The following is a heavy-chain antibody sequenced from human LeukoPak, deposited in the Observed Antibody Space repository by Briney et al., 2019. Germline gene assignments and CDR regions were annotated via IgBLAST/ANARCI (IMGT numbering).Heavy chain of an antibody. CDR3: ARDYYGSGSYYFDY. V-gene: IGHV4-4*07. D-gene: IGHD3-10*01. CDR2: IYTSGST. Sequence: SETLSLTCTVSGDSISSSYWSWIRQSAGKGLEYIGRIYTSGSTNYNPSLKSRATISVDTSKNQFSLKLSSVTAADTAVYYCARDYYGSGSYYFDYWGQGTLVTVSS. CDR1: GDSISSSY. J-gene: IGHJ4*02.